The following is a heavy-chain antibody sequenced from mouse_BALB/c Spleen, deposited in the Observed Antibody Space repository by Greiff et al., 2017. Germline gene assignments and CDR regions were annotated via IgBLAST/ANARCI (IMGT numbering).Heavy chain of an antibody. CDR2: INPSTGYT. CDR3: APVSTMITDYYAMDY. J-gene: IGHJ4*01. D-gene: IGHD2-4*01. V-gene: IGHV1-7*01. Sequence: QVQLQQSGAELAKPGASVKLSCKASGYTFTSYWMHWVKQRPGQGLEWIGYINPSTGYTEYNQKFKDKATLTADKSSSTAYMQLSSLTSEDSAVYYCAPVSTMITDYYAMDYWGQGTSVTVSS. CDR1: GYTFTSYW.